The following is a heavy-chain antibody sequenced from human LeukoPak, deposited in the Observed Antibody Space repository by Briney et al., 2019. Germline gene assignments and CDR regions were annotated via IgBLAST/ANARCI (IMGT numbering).Heavy chain of an antibody. CDR2: ITGDGTTT. Sequence: GGSLRLSCEASGLTFSSYGMSWVRQAPGKGLQWVSAITGDGTTTYYADSVKGRFTISRDNSENTLYLQMNSLRAEDTALYYCARDPRRSSQTGYFDYWGQGTLVTVSS. J-gene: IGHJ4*02. V-gene: IGHV3-23*01. D-gene: IGHD6-13*01. CDR3: ARDPRRSSQTGYFDY. CDR1: GLTFSSYG.